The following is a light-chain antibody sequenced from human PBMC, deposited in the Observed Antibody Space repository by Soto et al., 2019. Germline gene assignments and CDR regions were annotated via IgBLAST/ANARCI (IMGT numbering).Light chain of an antibody. CDR1: QSISSW. Sequence: EIKMTQSPSTLSASVGDRVTITCRASQSISSWLAWYQQKPGKAPKLLIYDASSLESGVPSRFSSSGSWTEFSLTISSRQPDEYATFYCRQYNSYSWTFGQGTKVEIK. CDR3: RQYNSYSWT. V-gene: IGKV1-5*01. CDR2: DAS. J-gene: IGKJ1*01.